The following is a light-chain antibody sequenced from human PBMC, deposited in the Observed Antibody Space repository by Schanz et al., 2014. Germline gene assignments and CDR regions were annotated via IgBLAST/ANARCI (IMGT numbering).Light chain of an antibody. CDR2: DVT. CDR1: SSDVGGYNY. CDR3: SSYALSTTFVI. Sequence: QSALTQPASVSGSPGQSITISCTGTSSDVGGYNYVSWYQQHPGKAPKLMIYDVTNRPSGVSNRFSGSKSANTASLTISRLQAEDEADYSCSSYALSTTFVIFGGGTKLTVL. J-gene: IGLJ2*01. V-gene: IGLV2-23*02.